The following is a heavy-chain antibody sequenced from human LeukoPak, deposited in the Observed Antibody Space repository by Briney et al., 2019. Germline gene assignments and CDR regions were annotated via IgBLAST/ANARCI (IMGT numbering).Heavy chain of an antibody. CDR3: TTVNY. Sequence: GGSLRLSCAASGFTFSGSAMHWVRQASGKGLEWVGRIKSKTDGGTIAYAAPVKGRFTISRDDSKSTLYLQMNSLKNEDTAVYYCTTVNYWGQGTLVTVSS. J-gene: IGHJ4*02. V-gene: IGHV3-15*01. CDR1: GFTFSGSA. CDR2: IKSKTDGGTI.